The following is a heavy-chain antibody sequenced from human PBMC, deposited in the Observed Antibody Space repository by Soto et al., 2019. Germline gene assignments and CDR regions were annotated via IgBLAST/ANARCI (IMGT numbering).Heavy chain of an antibody. CDR1: GFTFSNFN. J-gene: IGHJ3*02. V-gene: IGHV3-48*01. D-gene: IGHD3-10*01. CDR2: ISSSTTTI. Sequence: GGSLRLSCTASGFTFSNFNINWVRQAPGKGLEWISYISSSTTTIFYADSVKGRFTISRDNSKNTLYLQMNSLRAEDTAVYYCAKGWRYYGSGRVLFDALDIWGQGTMVTVSS. CDR3: AKGWRYYGSGRVLFDALDI.